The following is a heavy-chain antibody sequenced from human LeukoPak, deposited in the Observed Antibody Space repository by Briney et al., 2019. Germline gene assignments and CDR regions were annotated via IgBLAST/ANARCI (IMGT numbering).Heavy chain of an antibody. J-gene: IGHJ4*02. V-gene: IGHV3-30*04. CDR2: ISYNGGRK. Sequence: GRSLRLSCVASGFSFSGYAIHWVRQAPGKGLEWVALISYNGGRKDYADSVKGRFTIDRDNSKNTVYLQMNSLRAEDTAVYYCAKDSGVAGTVFDYWGQGTLVTVSS. CDR1: GFSFSGYA. CDR3: AKDSGVAGTVFDY. D-gene: IGHD6-19*01.